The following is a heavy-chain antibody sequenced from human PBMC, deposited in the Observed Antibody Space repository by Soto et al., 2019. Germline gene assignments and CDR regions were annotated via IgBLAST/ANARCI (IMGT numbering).Heavy chain of an antibody. Sequence: ESLSLACPGYGFTFRISAMSWVRQAPGKGLKWVSTISGSGISTYYADSVKGRFTIARDNSKNTLYLQMNSLRAEDTAVYYCANEPLEGAIDHLWGQGTLVTVSS. D-gene: IGHD2-2*01. J-gene: IGHJ5*02. CDR3: ANEPLEGAIDHL. V-gene: IGHV3-23*01. CDR2: ISGSGIST. CDR1: GFTFRISA.